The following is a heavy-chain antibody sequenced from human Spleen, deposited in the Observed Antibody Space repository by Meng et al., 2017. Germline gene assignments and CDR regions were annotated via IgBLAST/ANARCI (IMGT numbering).Heavy chain of an antibody. CDR2: FYYSGST. CDR1: GGSISSSSYY. Sequence: QLQVQEWGEGRVNPSEPRALTCTVSGGSISSSSYYWGWIRQPPGRGLEWIGSFYYSGSTYYNPSLKSRVTIFVDTSKNQFSLKLSSVTATDTAVYYCARHPNWFDPWGQGTLVTVSS. J-gene: IGHJ5*02. CDR3: ARHPNWFDP. V-gene: IGHV4-39*01.